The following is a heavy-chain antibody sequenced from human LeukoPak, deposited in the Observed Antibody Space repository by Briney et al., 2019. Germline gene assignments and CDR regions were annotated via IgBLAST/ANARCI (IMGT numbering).Heavy chain of an antibody. CDR2: INHSGST. J-gene: IGHJ4*02. D-gene: IGHD3-10*01. CDR3: ARGFLYYGSGSYYPRPLDY. V-gene: IGHV4-34*01. CDR1: GGSISSYY. Sequence: PSETLSLTCTVSGGSISSYYWSWLRQPAGKGLEWIGEINHSGSTNYNPSLKSRVTISVDTSKNQFSLKLSSVTAADTAVYYCARGFLYYGSGSYYPRPLDYWGQGTLVTVSS.